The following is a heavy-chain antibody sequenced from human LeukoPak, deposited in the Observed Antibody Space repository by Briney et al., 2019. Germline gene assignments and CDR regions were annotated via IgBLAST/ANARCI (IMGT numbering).Heavy chain of an antibody. CDR3: ARRNSNSDYYYHYYMDL. CDR1: GFTFSSYI. V-gene: IGHV3-21*01. D-gene: IGHD6-6*01. Sequence: GGSLRLSCAASGFTFSSYIMNWVRQAPGKGLEWVSSISSSSSYIYYADSVKGRFTISRDNAKNSLYLQMNSLRAEDTAVYYFARRNSNSDYYYHYYMDLWGRGTAVTVSS. J-gene: IGHJ6*03. CDR2: ISSSSSYI.